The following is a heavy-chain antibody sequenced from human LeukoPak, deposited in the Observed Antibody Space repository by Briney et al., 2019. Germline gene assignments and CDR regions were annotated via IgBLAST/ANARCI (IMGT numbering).Heavy chain of an antibody. CDR3: AKAPHASTLESLNWFDP. Sequence: PSETLSLTCSVSGGPISSGPSYWAWIRQPPGQGLEWIASVSYVGSTYYNSSLKSRLTISIDTSRNDFSLKLTSVTAADTAIYYCAKAPHASTLESLNWFDPWGQGTLVTVSS. V-gene: IGHV4-39*07. CDR1: GGPISSGPSY. J-gene: IGHJ5*02. CDR2: VSYVGST. D-gene: IGHD3-16*01.